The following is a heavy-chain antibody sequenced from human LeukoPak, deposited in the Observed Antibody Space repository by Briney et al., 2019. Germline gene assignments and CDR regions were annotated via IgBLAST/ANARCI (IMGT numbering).Heavy chain of an antibody. CDR3: TSYLMVATDSYDY. CDR2: IRSKAYGGTT. Sequence: GGSLRLSCTASGFTFGDYAMSWARQAPGKGLEWVGFIRSKAYGGTTEYAASVKGRFNISRDDSKSIAYLQMNSLKTEDTAVYYCTSYLMVATDSYDYWGQGTLVTVSS. D-gene: IGHD5-12*01. V-gene: IGHV3-49*04. CDR1: GFTFGDYA. J-gene: IGHJ4*02.